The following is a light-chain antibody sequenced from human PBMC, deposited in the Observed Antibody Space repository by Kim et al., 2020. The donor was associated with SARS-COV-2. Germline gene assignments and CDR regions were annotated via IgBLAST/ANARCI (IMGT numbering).Light chain of an antibody. CDR1: RRHNTNA. CDR2: LYSDGSH. J-gene: IGLJ2*01. Sequence: SVKRTCTLGRRHNTNAIAWNEQQPEKGPRYLMNLYSDGSHNEGDGVPDRFSGSSSGAERYLTITSLQSEDEAAYDCQTWGTDIQGVFGGGTQLSVL. V-gene: IGLV4-69*01. CDR3: QTWGTDIQGV.